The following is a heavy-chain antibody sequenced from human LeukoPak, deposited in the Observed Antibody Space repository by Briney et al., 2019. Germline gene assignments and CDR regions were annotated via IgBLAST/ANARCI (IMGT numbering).Heavy chain of an antibody. J-gene: IGHJ5*02. V-gene: IGHV3-64*02. CDR1: GFTFSAYS. D-gene: IGHD3-10*01. CDR2: IGYGGET. CDR3: TRVAKSGFFDP. Sequence: GGSLRLSCAASGFTFSAYSLHRVRQAPGRGLEYVSAIGYGGETYYADSVKGRFTISRDNSKNTLYLQMGSLRVEDMAVYYCTRVAKSGFFDPWGQGTLVTVSS.